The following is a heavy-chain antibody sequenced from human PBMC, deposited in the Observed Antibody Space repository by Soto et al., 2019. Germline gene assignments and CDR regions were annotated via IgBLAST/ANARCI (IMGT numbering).Heavy chain of an antibody. CDR3: ARPPLYSNGGYFDS. CDR1: GFTFTDHA. CDR2: TSNNGDRT. V-gene: IGHV3-23*01. J-gene: IGHJ4*02. Sequence: GSLRLSCAVSGFTFTDHAMTWVRQAPGKGLECVSTTSNNGDRTFYADSVKGRFTVSTDRTNNTLYLQMNSLRADDTAVYFCARPPLYSNGGYFDSWGQGTLVTVSS. D-gene: IGHD6-19*01.